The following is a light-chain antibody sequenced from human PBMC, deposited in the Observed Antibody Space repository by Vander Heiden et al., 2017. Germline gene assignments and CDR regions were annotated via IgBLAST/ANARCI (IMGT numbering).Light chain of an antibody. J-gene: IGKJ1*01. CDR3: QQSYSTPRRT. V-gene: IGKV1-39*01. Sequence: IQMTQSPSSLSASVGDRVTITCRASQSISSYLNWYQQKPGKAPKLLIYAASSLQSGVPSRFSGSGSGTDFTLTISSLQPEDFATYYCQQSYSTPRRTFGQGTKVEIK. CDR1: QSISSY. CDR2: AAS.